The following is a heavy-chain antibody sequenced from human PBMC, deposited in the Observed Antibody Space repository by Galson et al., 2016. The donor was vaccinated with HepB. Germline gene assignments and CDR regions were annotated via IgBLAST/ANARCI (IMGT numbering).Heavy chain of an antibody. D-gene: IGHD6-19*01. CDR2: ISYDGSNN. CDR3: AKDMVAVPGMSGGQKYYYFYYGLYV. Sequence: SLRLSCAASGFTFRSYGIHWVRQAPGKGLEWVALISYDGSNNYYADSVRGRFTIPRDTSKNTLYLQMNSLKAEDTAIYFCAKDMVAVPGMSGGQKYYYFYYGLYVWGPGTTVTVSS. V-gene: IGHV3-30*18. CDR1: GFTFRSYG. J-gene: IGHJ6*02.